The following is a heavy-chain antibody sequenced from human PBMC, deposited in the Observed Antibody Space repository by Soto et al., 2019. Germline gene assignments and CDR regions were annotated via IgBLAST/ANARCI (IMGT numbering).Heavy chain of an antibody. Sequence: VQLLESGGGLVQPGGSLRLSCAASGFTFSSYAMSWVRQAPGKGLEWVSAISGSGGSTYYADSVKGRFTISRDNSKNTLDLQMNSLRAEDTAVYYCAKDKWEFGGVNVAFDYWGQGTMVTVSS. D-gene: IGHD3-16*01. CDR1: GFTFSSYA. V-gene: IGHV3-23*01. J-gene: IGHJ4*02. CDR2: ISGSGGST. CDR3: AKDKWEFGGVNVAFDY.